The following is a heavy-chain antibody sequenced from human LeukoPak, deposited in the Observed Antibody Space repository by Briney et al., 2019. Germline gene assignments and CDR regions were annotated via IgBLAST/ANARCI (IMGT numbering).Heavy chain of an antibody. CDR2: IYYSGST. V-gene: IGHV4-39*01. CDR1: GGSISSSSYY. CDR3: ARHVRVRGSLFYFDY. J-gene: IGHJ4*02. D-gene: IGHD3-10*01. Sequence: SETLSLTCTVSGGSISSSSYYWGWIRQPPGKGLEWFVSIYYSGSTYYNPSLKSRVTISVDTSKNQFSLRLSSVTAADTAVYYCARHVRVRGSLFYFDYWGQGALVTVSS.